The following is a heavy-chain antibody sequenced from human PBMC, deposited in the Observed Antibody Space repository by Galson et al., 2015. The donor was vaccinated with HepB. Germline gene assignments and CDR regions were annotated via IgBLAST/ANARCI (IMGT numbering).Heavy chain of an antibody. CDR1: GYTFTGYY. D-gene: IGHD7-27*01. J-gene: IGHJ6*02. CDR3: ARTENWGTSLAFYYYAMDV. CDR2: INPNRGGT. V-gene: IGHV1-2*02. Sequence: SVKVSCKASGYTFTGYYIHWVRQAPGQGLEWMGWINPNRGGTTFAQKFQGRVTMTSDRSTSTAYLEVKRLTYADTAVYFCARTENWGTSLAFYYYAMDVWGQGTAVTVS.